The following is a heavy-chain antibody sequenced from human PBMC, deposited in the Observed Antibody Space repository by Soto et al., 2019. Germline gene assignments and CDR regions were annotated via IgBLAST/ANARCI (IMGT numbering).Heavy chain of an antibody. J-gene: IGHJ4*02. CDR2: ISGTGGSK. Sequence: EVQLLESGGHLVQPGGSLRLSCAASGFTFGYYSMSWVRQSPGKGLEWVAGISGTGGSKYHADSVAGRFGISRDNSKRTLYLQRNNLRTEDMAVYYCARSLGDWWKEYFFQYWGQGTLVTVSS. CDR1: GFTFGYYS. V-gene: IGHV3-23*01. CDR3: ARSLGDWWKEYFFQY. D-gene: IGHD1-26*01.